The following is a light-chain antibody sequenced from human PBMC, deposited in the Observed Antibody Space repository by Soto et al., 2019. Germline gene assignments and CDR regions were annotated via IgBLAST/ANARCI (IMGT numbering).Light chain of an antibody. J-gene: IGKJ3*01. CDR3: MQGLSGFT. CDR1: HMLLHSNGYNY. V-gene: IGKV2-28*01. CDR2: LGS. Sequence: IVMTKSPHSLPVTPGEPASISCRSSHMLLHSNGYNYLEWYLQKPRQSPQLLIYLGSDRASGVPDRFSGSVSGTDFTLKISRVEAEDVGVYYCMQGLSGFTCGPRTKV.